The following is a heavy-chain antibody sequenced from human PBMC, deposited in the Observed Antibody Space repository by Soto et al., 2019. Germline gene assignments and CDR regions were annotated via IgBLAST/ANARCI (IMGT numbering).Heavy chain of an antibody. CDR1: GFTFSNYW. J-gene: IGHJ3*02. V-gene: IGHV3-21*01. D-gene: IGHD3-10*01. CDR2: ISSSSSYI. CDR3: ARAMVRGSDVFDI. Sequence: PGGSLRLSCAASGFTFSNYWMHWVRQAPGKGLEWVSSISSSSSYIYYADSVKGRFTISRDNAKNSLYLQMNSLRAEDTAVYYCARAMVRGSDVFDIWGQGTMVTVSS.